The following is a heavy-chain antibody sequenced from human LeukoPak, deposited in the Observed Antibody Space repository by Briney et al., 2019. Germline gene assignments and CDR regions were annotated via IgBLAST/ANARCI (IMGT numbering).Heavy chain of an antibody. D-gene: IGHD3-10*01. CDR3: ARARMEGWFGELSESDY. V-gene: IGHV1-18*01. Sequence: GPVKVSCKASGYTFTSYGISWVRQAPGQGLEWMGWISAYNGNTNYAQKLQGRVTMTTDTSTSTAYMELRSLRSDDTAVYYCARARMEGWFGELSESDYWGQGTLVTVSS. CDR2: ISAYNGNT. J-gene: IGHJ4*02. CDR1: GYTFTSYG.